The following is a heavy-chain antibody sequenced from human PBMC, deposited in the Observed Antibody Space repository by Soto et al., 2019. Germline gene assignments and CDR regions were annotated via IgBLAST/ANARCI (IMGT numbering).Heavy chain of an antibody. J-gene: IGHJ6*02. D-gene: IGHD4-17*01. V-gene: IGHV3-23*01. CDR2: ISGSGGST. CDR1: GFTFSSYA. Sequence: EVQLLESGGGLVQPGGSLRLSCAASGFTFSSYAMSSVRQAPGKGLEWVSAISGSGGSTYYADSVKGRFTTSRDNYKNTLYLKMNSLRAEDTAVYYCAKDLNRLQGDYGYYYYYGMDVWGQGTTVTVSS. CDR3: AKDLNRLQGDYGYYYYYGMDV.